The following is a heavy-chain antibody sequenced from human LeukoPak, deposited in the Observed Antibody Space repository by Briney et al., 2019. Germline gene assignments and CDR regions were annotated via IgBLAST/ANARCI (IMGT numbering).Heavy chain of an antibody. Sequence: SETLSLTCAVYGGSFSGYYWSWIRHPPGKGLEWIGEINHSGSTNYNPSLKSRVTISVDTSKNQFSLKLSSVTAADTAVYYCARAKITAADIDRPFDPWGQGTLVTVSS. CDR2: INHSGST. D-gene: IGHD6-13*01. CDR1: GGSFSGYY. V-gene: IGHV4-34*01. CDR3: ARAKITAADIDRPFDP. J-gene: IGHJ5*02.